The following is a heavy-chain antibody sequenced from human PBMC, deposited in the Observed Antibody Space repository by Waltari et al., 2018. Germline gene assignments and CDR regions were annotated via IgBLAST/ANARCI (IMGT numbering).Heavy chain of an antibody. V-gene: IGHV4-59*12. CDR1: VGSIGSYY. D-gene: IGHD2-2*01. CDR2: IHSSGNP. J-gene: IGHJ3*02. CDR3: ARLSCTSSSCHRKNAFDM. Sequence: QVQLQESGPGLVKPSETLSLTCTVSVGSIGSYYWTWIRQPPVKGLEWIGYIHSSGNPSYTPPLTSRFTRSVDTSKNQFSLTLSSVSAADTAVYYCARLSCTSSSCHRKNAFDMWGQGTMVIVSS.